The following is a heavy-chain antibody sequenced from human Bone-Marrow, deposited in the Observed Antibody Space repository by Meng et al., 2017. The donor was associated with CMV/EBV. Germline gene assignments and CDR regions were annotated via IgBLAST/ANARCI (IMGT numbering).Heavy chain of an antibody. V-gene: IGHV1-8*01. J-gene: IGHJ1*01. CDR3: ARVISRGWHFQL. D-gene: IGHD6-19*01. Sequence: ASVMVSCKASGYTFTSYDINWVRQATGQGLEWMGWMNPNSGNTGYAQKFQGRITMTSDTSIRTAYMDLSSLRSDDTAVYYCARVISRGWHFQLWGQGTLVTVSS. CDR1: GYTFTSYD. CDR2: MNPNSGNT.